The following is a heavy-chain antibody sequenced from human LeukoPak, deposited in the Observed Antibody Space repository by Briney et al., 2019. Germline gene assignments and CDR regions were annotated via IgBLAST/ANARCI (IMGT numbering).Heavy chain of an antibody. V-gene: IGHV3-23*01. Sequence: GGSLRLSCAASGFTFSSYAMSWVRQAPGKGLEWVSTISGSGGSTFYADSLKGRFIASRDNSKNTLYLQMNSLRAEDTAVYYCANGLGVEKRTTMIVLGYWGQGTLVTVSS. D-gene: IGHD3-22*01. CDR3: ANGLGVEKRTTMIVLGY. CDR2: ISGSGGST. CDR1: GFTFSSYA. J-gene: IGHJ4*02.